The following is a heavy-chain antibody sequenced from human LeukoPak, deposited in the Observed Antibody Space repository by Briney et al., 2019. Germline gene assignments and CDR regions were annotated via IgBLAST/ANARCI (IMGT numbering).Heavy chain of an antibody. CDR1: GDSTNTYG. CDR3: ANVAKGRYFFYYMDA. J-gene: IGHJ6*03. V-gene: IGHV1-18*04. CDR2: ISPYSAYT. Sequence: GASVKVPCKASGDSTNTYGIAWVRQAPGQGLEWIGWISPYSAYTKYADALQGRVTRTTDTSTTTSYMEPRSLRSDDTAVYFCANVAKGRYFFYYMDAWGKGTTVTVS.